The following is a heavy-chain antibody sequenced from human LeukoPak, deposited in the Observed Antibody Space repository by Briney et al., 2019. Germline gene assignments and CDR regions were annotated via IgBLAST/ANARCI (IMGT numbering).Heavy chain of an antibody. Sequence: ASVKVSCKASGYTFTSYGISWVRQAPGQGLEWMGWISAYNGNTNYAQKIQGRVTMTTDTSTSTAYMELRSLRSDDTAVYYCARMGSYDYVWGSYRLNPLDYWGQGTLVTVSS. CDR1: GYTFTSYG. J-gene: IGHJ4*02. D-gene: IGHD3-16*02. V-gene: IGHV1-18*01. CDR3: ARMGSYDYVWGSYRLNPLDY. CDR2: ISAYNGNT.